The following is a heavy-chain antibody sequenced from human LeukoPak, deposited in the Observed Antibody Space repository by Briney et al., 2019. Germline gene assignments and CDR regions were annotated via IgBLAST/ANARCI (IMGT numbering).Heavy chain of an antibody. Sequence: GGSLRLSCAASGFTFSSYGMHWVRQAPGKGLEWVAVIWYDGSNKYYADSVKGRFTISRGNSKNTLYLQMNSLRAEDTAVYYCARDGGVYGGNSYYYYYYGMDVWGQGTTVTVSS. CDR1: GFTFSSYG. CDR3: ARDGGVYGGNSYYYYYYGMDV. V-gene: IGHV3-33*01. D-gene: IGHD4-23*01. CDR2: IWYDGSNK. J-gene: IGHJ6*02.